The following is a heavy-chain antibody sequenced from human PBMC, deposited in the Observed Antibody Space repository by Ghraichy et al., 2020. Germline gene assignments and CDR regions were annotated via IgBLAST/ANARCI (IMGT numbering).Heavy chain of an antibody. V-gene: IGHV4-39*01. CDR1: GASIRSPDYF. Sequence: SETLYLTCTVSGASIRSPDYFWGWVRQPAGKGLEWVGSAFYSGTDYYNPSLKSRVAVSVDTSKNQFSLKLTSVTAADSGLYFCTRHSSGTLQWYYRGVDVWGQGTTVIVSS. J-gene: IGHJ6*02. D-gene: IGHD6-19*01. CDR3: TRHSSGTLQWYYRGVDV. CDR2: AFYSGTD.